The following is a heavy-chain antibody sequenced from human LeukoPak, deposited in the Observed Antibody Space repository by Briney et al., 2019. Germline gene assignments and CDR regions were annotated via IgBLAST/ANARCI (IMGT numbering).Heavy chain of an antibody. CDR1: GYSISSGYY. D-gene: IGHD6-19*01. J-gene: IGHJ6*03. CDR2: IYHRGSP. V-gene: IGHV4-38-2*02. Sequence: SETLSHTCIVSGYSISSGYYWGWIRQPPGTGLEWIGIIYHRGSPYYNPSLKSRVTISVDTSKNQFSRKVRSVTAADTAVYYCARDETYSSDWQSNHYYYYMDVWGKGTTVTVS. CDR3: ARDETYSSDWQSNHYYYYMDV.